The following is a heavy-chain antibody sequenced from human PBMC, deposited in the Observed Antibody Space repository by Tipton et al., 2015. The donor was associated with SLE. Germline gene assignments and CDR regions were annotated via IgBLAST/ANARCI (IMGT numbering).Heavy chain of an antibody. V-gene: IGHV4-39*07. D-gene: IGHD3-3*01. CDR1: GDSITRSSFY. CDR2: ISYSGRT. J-gene: IGHJ4*01. Sequence: TLSLTCTVSGDSITRSSFYWGWIRQPPGKGLEWIGSISYSGRTYYNPSLKSRVTISHDTSKDQFSLKVTSVTAADTAVYFCARAFTYDYWSADSGTPSLAYFDYWGHGTLVTVSS. CDR3: ARAFTYDYWSADSGTPSLAYFDY.